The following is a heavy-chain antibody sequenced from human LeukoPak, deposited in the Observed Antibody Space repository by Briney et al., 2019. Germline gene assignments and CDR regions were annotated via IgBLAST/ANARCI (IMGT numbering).Heavy chain of an antibody. CDR2: ISSSSSTI. CDR3: ARDGRAFGGVIVMRY. CDR1: GFTFSSSA. J-gene: IGHJ4*02. V-gene: IGHV3-48*01. D-gene: IGHD3-16*02. Sequence: GGSLRLSCVASGFTFSSSAMSWVRQAPGKGLEWVSYISSSSSTIYYADSVKGRFTISRDNAKNSLYLQMNSLRAEDTAVYYCARDGRAFGGVIVMRYWGQGTLVTVSS.